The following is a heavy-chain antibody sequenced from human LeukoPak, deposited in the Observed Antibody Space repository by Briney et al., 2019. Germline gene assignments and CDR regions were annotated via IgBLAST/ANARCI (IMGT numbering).Heavy chain of an antibody. V-gene: IGHV4-59*01. CDR3: ARGVNSGYFDY. Sequence: PSETLSLTCTVSGGSINSYYWTWIRQPPGKGLEWIGYIYYSGSTNYNPSLKSRVTISVDTSKNQFSLKLTSVTAADTAVYYCARGVNSGYFDYCGQGTLVTVSS. D-gene: IGHD1-26*01. CDR2: IYYSGST. CDR1: GGSINSYY. J-gene: IGHJ4*02.